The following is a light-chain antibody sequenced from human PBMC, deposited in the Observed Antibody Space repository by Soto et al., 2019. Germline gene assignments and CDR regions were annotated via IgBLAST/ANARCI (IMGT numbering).Light chain of an antibody. CDR3: QQYNNCTPYT. CDR2: GAS. V-gene: IGKV3-15*01. CDR1: QSVSNN. J-gene: IGKJ2*01. Sequence: EIVMTQSPATLSVSPGERATLSCRASQSVSNNLAWYQQKPGQAPRLLIYGASTRATGIPARFSGSGSGTEFTLTISSLQSEDFAVYYCQQYNNCTPYTFGQGTKLEIK.